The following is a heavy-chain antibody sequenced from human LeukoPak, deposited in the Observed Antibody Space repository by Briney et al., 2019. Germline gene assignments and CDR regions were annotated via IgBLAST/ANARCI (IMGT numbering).Heavy chain of an antibody. Sequence: ASVKVSCKASGYTFTSYGISWVRQAPGQGLEWMGWISAYNGNTNYAQKLQGRVTMTTDTSTSTAYMELRSLRSDDTAVYYCARDSAYYDSSGFRQFDYWGQGTLVTVSS. J-gene: IGHJ4*02. V-gene: IGHV1-18*01. CDR1: GYTFTSYG. D-gene: IGHD3-22*01. CDR2: ISAYNGNT. CDR3: ARDSAYYDSSGFRQFDY.